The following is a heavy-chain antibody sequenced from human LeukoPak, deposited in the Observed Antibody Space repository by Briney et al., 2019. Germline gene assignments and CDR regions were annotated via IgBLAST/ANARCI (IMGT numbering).Heavy chain of an antibody. CDR2: IYSGGST. Sequence: GGSLRLSCAASVFTVSSNDISWVRQAPWKGLEWVSVIYSGGSTYYADSVKGRFTISRDNSKNTLYLQMNSLRAEDTAVYYCARGNPYCGGDCYLDYWGQGTLVTVSS. D-gene: IGHD2-21*02. J-gene: IGHJ4*02. CDR3: ARGNPYCGGDCYLDY. V-gene: IGHV3-53*01. CDR1: VFTVSSND.